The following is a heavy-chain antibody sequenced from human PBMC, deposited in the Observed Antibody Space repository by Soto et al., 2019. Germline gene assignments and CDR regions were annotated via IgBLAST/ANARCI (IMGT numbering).Heavy chain of an antibody. Sequence: QVQLHQSGPGLVKPSQTLSLTCAISGDSVSNNSVAWNWIRQSPSRGLEWLGRTYYRSKWYNDYAGSMKSRITINPDTYKNQFSLQLNSVTPEDTAVYYCARERYGDYGRGSFDIWGQGTMVTVSS. D-gene: IGHD4-17*01. CDR2: TYYRSKWYN. CDR1: GDSVSNNSVA. J-gene: IGHJ3*02. V-gene: IGHV6-1*01. CDR3: ARERYGDYGRGSFDI.